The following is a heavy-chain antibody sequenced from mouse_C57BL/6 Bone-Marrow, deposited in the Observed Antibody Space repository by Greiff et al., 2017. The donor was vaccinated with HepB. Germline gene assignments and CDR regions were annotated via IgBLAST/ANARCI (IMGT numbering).Heavy chain of an antibody. V-gene: IGHV1-64*01. CDR2: IHPNSGST. CDR3: ARWTTVVAYYAMDY. Sequence: QVQLQQPGAELVKPGASVKLSCKASGYTFTSYWMHWVKQRPGQGLEWIGMIHPNSGSTNYNEKFKSKATLTEDKSSSTAYMQLSSLTSEDSAVYYWARWTTVVAYYAMDYWGQGTSVTVSS. D-gene: IGHD1-1*01. J-gene: IGHJ4*01. CDR1: GYTFTSYW.